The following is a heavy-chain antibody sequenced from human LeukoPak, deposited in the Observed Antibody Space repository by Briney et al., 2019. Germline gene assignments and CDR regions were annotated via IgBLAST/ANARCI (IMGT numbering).Heavy chain of an antibody. CDR2: ICHSGST. V-gene: IGHV4-38-2*02. CDR3: ARDRIVGATFPYWFDP. CDR1: GYSISSGHY. D-gene: IGHD1-26*01. J-gene: IGHJ5*02. Sequence: SETLSLTCAVSGYSISSGHYWGWIRQPPGKGLEWIGSICHSGSTYYNPSLKSRVTISVDTSKNQFSLKLSSVTAADTAVYYCARDRIVGATFPYWFDPWGQGTLVTVSS.